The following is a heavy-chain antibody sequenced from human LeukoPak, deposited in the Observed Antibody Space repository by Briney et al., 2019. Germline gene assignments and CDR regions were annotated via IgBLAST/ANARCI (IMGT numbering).Heavy chain of an antibody. CDR3: ARGPGIWYYY. Sequence: PSETLSLTCAVYGGSFSGYYWSWIRQPPGKGLEWIGEINHSGSTNYNPSLKSRVTISIDTSKNQFSLKLSSVAAADTALYYCARGPGIWYYYWGQGTLVTASS. D-gene: IGHD6-13*01. CDR2: INHSGST. J-gene: IGHJ4*02. V-gene: IGHV4-34*01. CDR1: GGSFSGYY.